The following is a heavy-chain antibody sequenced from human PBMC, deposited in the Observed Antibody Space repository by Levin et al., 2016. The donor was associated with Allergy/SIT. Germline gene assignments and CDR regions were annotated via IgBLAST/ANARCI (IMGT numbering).Heavy chain of an antibody. Sequence: GGSLRLSCAASGFTFDDYGMSWVRQAPGKGLEWISGIKWNGGSTGYADSVKGRFTLSRDNAKNSLYLHLKSLRAEDTALYYCVREKILQPGDGYYYGMDVWGQGTTVTVSS. CDR3: VREKILQPGDGYYYGMDV. CDR2: IKWNGGST. V-gene: IGHV3-20*04. D-gene: IGHD1-1*01. J-gene: IGHJ6*02. CDR1: GFTFDDYG.